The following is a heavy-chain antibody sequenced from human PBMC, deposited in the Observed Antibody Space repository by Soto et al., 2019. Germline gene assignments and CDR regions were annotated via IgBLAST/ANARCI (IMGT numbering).Heavy chain of an antibody. V-gene: IGHV4-30-4*01. CDR1: GGSINNGDYY. Sequence: QVQLQESGPGLVKPSQILSLTCSVSGGSINNGDYYWGWIREPPEKVLEGIGYIYYSGSTNYNTSPNSRVTITIDTSMNQFSLNLNSVATADTAVYFCIRYNGDRVYFDYWGQGSLVTVSS. D-gene: IGHD4-17*01. CDR3: IRYNGDRVYFDY. CDR2: IYYSGST. J-gene: IGHJ4*02.